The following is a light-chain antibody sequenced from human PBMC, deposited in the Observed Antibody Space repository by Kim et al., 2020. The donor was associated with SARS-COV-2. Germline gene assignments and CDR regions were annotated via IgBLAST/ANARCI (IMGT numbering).Light chain of an antibody. CDR2: DAS. CDR3: QQRSNLVT. Sequence: SLSPGERAPLSCRASQSVSSYLAWYQQKPGRAPRLLIYDASNRATGIPARFSGSGSGTDFTLTISSLEPEDFALYYCQQRSNLVTFGGGTKVDIK. V-gene: IGKV3-11*01. J-gene: IGKJ4*01. CDR1: QSVSSY.